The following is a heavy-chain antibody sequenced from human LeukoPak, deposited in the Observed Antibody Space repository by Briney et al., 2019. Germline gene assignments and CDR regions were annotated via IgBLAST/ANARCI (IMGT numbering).Heavy chain of an antibody. CDR3: ARQATLLAGRLEAGGFDI. Sequence: SESLSLTCTVSGGSFSDYYWNWIRQSPGKGLEWIGYIYTSGSTDYNPSLKSRVTMSTDTSKNQISLKLTSVTAADTAVYFWARQATLLAGRLEAGGFDIWGRGTMVTVSS. V-gene: IGHV4-59*08. J-gene: IGHJ3*02. D-gene: IGHD3-3*01. CDR2: IYTSGST. CDR1: GGSFSDYY.